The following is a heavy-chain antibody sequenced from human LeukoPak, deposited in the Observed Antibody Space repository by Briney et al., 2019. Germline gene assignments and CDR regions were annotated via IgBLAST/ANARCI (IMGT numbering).Heavy chain of an antibody. J-gene: IGHJ4*02. CDR3: ARGGYPGAFDY. V-gene: IGHV3-74*01. CDR1: GFTLSHYW. D-gene: IGHD5-12*01. CDR2: IQNDGSTT. Sequence: GGSLRLSCAASGFTLSHYWMHWVRQGPGKGLVWVSLIQNDGSTTNYADSVKGRFTISRDNAKNTLYLQMNSLRDEDTAVYYCARGGYPGAFDYWGRGALVTVSS.